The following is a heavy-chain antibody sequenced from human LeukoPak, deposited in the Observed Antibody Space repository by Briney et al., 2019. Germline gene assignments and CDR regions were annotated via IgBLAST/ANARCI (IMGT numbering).Heavy chain of an antibody. J-gene: IGHJ4*02. D-gene: IGHD3-9*01. Sequence: PGGSLRLSCAASGFTFSSYSMNWVRQAPGKGLEWVSSISSSSSYIDYADSVKGRFTISRDNSKNTLYLQMNSLRAEDTAVYYCAKDRGRLAEGVYWGQGTLVTVSS. V-gene: IGHV3-21*04. CDR3: AKDRGRLAEGVY. CDR1: GFTFSSYS. CDR2: ISSSSSYI.